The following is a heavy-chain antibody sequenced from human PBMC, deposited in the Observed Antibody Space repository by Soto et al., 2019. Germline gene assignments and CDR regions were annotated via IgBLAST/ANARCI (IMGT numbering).Heavy chain of an antibody. CDR2: ITWDAGST. D-gene: IGHD6-13*01. Sequence: GGSLRLSCTASGFKFDDYSMHWVRQVPGKGLEWISLITWDAGSTYYADSVKGRFTISRDNNNNSLYLQMNSLRNEDTALYFCAKSTLRAYLAAAQWFDPRGQGTLVTVSS. CDR1: GFKFDDYS. CDR3: AKSTLRAYLAAAQWFDP. V-gene: IGHV3-43*01. J-gene: IGHJ5*02.